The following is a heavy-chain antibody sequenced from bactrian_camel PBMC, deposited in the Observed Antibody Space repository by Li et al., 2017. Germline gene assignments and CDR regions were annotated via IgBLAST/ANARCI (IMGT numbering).Heavy chain of an antibody. CDR3: AADYTESPHRYSYQYDY. J-gene: IGHJ4*01. D-gene: IGHD1*01. CDR1: RYPYFTYC. V-gene: IGHV3S57*01. Sequence: VQLVESGGGSVQAGGSLNVSCAVSRYPYFTYCMAWFRQVPGNEREGVAEIDDEGRTNYADSVKGRFTISKESRHTLHLQMTSLKPEDTAMYYCAADYTESPHRYSYQYDYWGQGTQVTVS. CDR2: IDDEGRT.